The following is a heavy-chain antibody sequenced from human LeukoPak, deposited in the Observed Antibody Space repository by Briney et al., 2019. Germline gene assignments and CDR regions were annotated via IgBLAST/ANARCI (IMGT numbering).Heavy chain of an antibody. CDR2: ISGSDGST. J-gene: IGHJ4*02. CDR3: AKDRLAAITFGGVIVTPLDY. CDR1: GFTFSSYA. V-gene: IGHV3-23*01. D-gene: IGHD3-16*02. Sequence: GGSLRLSCAASGFTFSSYAMTWVRQAPGKGLEWVSSISGSDGSTYYADSVKGRFTISRDNSKNTLYLQMNSLRAEDTAVYYCAKDRLAAITFGGVIVTPLDYWGQGTLVTVSS.